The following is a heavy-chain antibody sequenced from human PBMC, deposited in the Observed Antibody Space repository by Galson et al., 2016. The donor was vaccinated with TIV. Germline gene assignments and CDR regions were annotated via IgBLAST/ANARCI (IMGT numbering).Heavy chain of an antibody. D-gene: IGHD2/OR15-2a*01. CDR2: FDPEVSKT. Sequence: SVKVSCKVSGNSLNELVIHWVRQAPGKGLEWMGGFDPEVSKTVYAQMLQGRVTMAADTSRNTAYMELSSLSFEDTAVYYCASVAWFPGLSLDNWGQGTLVIVSS. V-gene: IGHV1-24*01. CDR3: ASVAWFPGLSLDN. J-gene: IGHJ4*02. CDR1: GNSLNELV.